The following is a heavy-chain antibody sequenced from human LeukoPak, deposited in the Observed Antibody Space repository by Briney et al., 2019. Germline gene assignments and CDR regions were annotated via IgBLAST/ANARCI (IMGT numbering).Heavy chain of an antibody. D-gene: IGHD1-7*01. CDR1: GYPFTTYW. CDR3: VCDRGNFDSFDF. CDR2: IYPGNSDT. J-gene: IGHJ4*02. V-gene: IGHV5-51*01. Sequence: GESLKISCKGSGYPFTTYWIGWVRQMPGKGLEWMGLIYPGNSDTRYSPSFHGQVTISADTSISTAYLQWSSLKASDTAVYYCVCDRGNFDSFDFWGQGTLVTVSS.